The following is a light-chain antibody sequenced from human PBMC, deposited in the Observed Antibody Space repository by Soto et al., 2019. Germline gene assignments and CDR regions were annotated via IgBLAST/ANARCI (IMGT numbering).Light chain of an antibody. CDR1: QSLTSSY. Sequence: EIVLTQSPGTLSLSPGETATRSCRASQSLTSSYVAWYQQKPGLAPRLLIYDASRRATGIADRFSGSGSGTDFTLTISRLEPEDFAVYYCQQYGSSPSFGGGTKVDIK. CDR3: QQYGSSPS. CDR2: DAS. V-gene: IGKV3D-20*01. J-gene: IGKJ4*01.